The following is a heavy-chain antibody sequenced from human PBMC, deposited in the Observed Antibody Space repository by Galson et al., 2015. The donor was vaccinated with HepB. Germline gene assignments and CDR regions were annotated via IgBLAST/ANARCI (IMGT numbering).Heavy chain of an antibody. V-gene: IGHV3-23*01. D-gene: IGHD6-6*01. CDR1: GFTFSAYA. Sequence: SLRLSCAASGFTFSAYAMTWVRQAPGKGLEWVSGLNGDGDDTYYADSVKGRFTISRDNSKNTLYLQMNSLRAGDTATYYCAKDWSNSSPLGRANFDYWGQGTLVTVTS. CDR3: AKDWSNSSPLGRANFDY. J-gene: IGHJ4*02. CDR2: LNGDGDDT.